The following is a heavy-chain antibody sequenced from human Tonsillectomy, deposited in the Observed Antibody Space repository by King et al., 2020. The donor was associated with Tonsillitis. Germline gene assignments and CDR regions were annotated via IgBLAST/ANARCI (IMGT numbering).Heavy chain of an antibody. J-gene: IGHJ6*03. D-gene: IGHD2-2*02. CDR2: ITGSGTYT. CDR1: GFTFSSYT. Sequence: LVESGGGLVQPGGSLRLSCAASGFTFSSYTMSWVRQAPGKGLEWVAAITGSGTYTYYADSVKDRFTISRDNSRNTLYLQMNSLRAEDTAVYYCAKDGEYCSSSSCYTWGNYMDVWGKGTTVTVSS. CDR3: AKDGEYCSSSSCYTWGNYMDV. V-gene: IGHV3-23*04.